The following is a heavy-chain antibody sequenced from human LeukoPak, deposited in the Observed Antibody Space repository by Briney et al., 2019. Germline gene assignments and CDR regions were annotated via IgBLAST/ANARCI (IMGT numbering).Heavy chain of an antibody. J-gene: IGHJ4*02. V-gene: IGHV3-7*01. CDR3: ARDSAGNDY. CDR2: IKQDGSEK. Sequence: GGSLRLSCAASGFTFSTYWMSWVRQAPGKGLEWVANIKQDGSEKYYVDSVKGRFTMSRDNAKNSLYLQMNSLRAEDTAMYYCARDSAGNDYWGQGTLVTVSS. CDR1: GFTFSTYW. D-gene: IGHD6-13*01.